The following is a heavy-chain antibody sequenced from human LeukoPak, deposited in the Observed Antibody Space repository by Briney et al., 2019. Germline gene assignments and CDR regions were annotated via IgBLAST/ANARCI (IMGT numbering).Heavy chain of an antibody. CDR3: AGENPQGGSDY. CDR2: ITPDGGTT. V-gene: IGHV3-64*01. D-gene: IGHD5-12*01. J-gene: IGHJ4*02. CDR1: GFTLSGYV. Sequence: GGSLRLSCAASGFTLSGYVMHWVRQAPGKGPESVSAITPDGGTTYYANSVKGRFTISRDNSKNTLYLQMGSLTTEDMAVYYCAGENPQGGSDYWGRGTLVTVSS.